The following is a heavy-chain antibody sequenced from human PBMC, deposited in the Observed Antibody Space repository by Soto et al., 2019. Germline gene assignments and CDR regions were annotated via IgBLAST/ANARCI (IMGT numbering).Heavy chain of an antibody. CDR3: ARELALYYYDSSGYPYYFDY. Sequence: ASVKVSCKASGYTFTGYYMHWVRQAPGQGLEWMGWINPNSGGTNYAQKFQGWVTMTRDTSISTAYMELSRLRSDDTAVYYCARELALYYYDSSGYPYYFDYWGQGTLVTVSS. J-gene: IGHJ4*02. D-gene: IGHD3-22*01. CDR2: INPNSGGT. V-gene: IGHV1-2*04. CDR1: GYTFTGYY.